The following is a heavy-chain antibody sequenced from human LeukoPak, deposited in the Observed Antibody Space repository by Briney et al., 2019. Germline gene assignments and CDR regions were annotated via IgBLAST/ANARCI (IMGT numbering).Heavy chain of an antibody. J-gene: IGHJ4*02. V-gene: IGHV3-53*01. CDR2: IYSGGST. Sequence: QPGRSLRLSCAASGFTVSSKYMNWVRQAPGKGLEWVSLIYSGGSTYYADSVKGRFTISRANSNNTLYLQMNSLRAEDTAVYYCASQANHDFWSAIDYWGQGTLVTVSS. D-gene: IGHD3-3*01. CDR3: ASQANHDFWSAIDY. CDR1: GFTVSSKY.